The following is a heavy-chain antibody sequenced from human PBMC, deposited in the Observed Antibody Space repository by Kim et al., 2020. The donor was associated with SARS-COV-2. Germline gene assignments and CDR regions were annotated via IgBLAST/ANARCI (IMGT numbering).Heavy chain of an antibody. Sequence: SETLSLTCAVSGGSMSRYFWSWIRQSPVKGLEWIGYASDSGTTNYNPSLKSRVTISVETPKNQLALTLRSVTAVDTAVYYCARGDYYDANHKPVSMDVWGQGTAVTVSS. CDR1: GGSMSRYF. CDR2: ASDSGTT. J-gene: IGHJ6*02. D-gene: IGHD3-22*01. CDR3: ARGDYYDANHKPVSMDV. V-gene: IGHV4-59*13.